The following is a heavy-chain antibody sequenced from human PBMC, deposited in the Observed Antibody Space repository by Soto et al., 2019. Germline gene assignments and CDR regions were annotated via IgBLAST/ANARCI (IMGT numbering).Heavy chain of an antibody. Sequence: SETLSLTCTVSGGSISSSSYYWGWIRQPPGKGLEWIGSIYYSGSTYYNPSLKSRVTISVDTSKNQFSLKLSSVTAADTAVYYCARHVPDYSSSSGYGMDVWGQGTTVTVSS. CDR3: ARHVPDYSSSSGYGMDV. CDR1: GGSISSSSYY. J-gene: IGHJ6*02. D-gene: IGHD6-6*01. CDR2: IYYSGST. V-gene: IGHV4-39*01.